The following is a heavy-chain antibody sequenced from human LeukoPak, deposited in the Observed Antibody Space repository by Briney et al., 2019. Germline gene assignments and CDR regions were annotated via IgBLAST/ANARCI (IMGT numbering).Heavy chain of an antibody. D-gene: IGHD6-19*01. Sequence: SETLSLTCTVSGGSISSSSYYWGWIRQPPGKGLEWIGSIYYSGSTYYNPSLKSRVTISVDTSKNQFSLKLSAVTAADTAVYYCTRAGRHYSGDDYWGQGTLVTVSS. V-gene: IGHV4-39*01. CDR1: GGSISSSSYY. CDR2: IYYSGST. CDR3: TRAGRHYSGDDY. J-gene: IGHJ4*02.